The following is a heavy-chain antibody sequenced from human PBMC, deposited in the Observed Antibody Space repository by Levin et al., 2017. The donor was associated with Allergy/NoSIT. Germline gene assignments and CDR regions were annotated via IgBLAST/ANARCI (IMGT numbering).Heavy chain of an antibody. V-gene: IGHV3-23*01. D-gene: IGHD6-19*01. CDR2: ISGSGGST. CDR3: ARGYSSGWTGTVFDP. J-gene: IGHJ5*02. CDR1: GFTFSSYA. Sequence: PGGSLRLSCAASGFTFSSYAMSWVRQAPGKGLEWVSAISGSGGSTYYADSVKGRFTISRDNSKNTLYLQMNSLRAEDTAVYYCARGYSSGWTGTVFDPWGQGTLVTVSS.